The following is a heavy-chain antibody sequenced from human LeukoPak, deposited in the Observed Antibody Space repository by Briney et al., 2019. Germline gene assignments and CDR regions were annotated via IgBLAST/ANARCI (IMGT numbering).Heavy chain of an antibody. J-gene: IGHJ4*02. Sequence: SETLSLTCTVTGASISSWYWSWIRQPPGKGLEWIGNIHGSGNTNYNPSLKSRVSMSLDTSKNQVSLNLTSVTAADTATYFCARETMLAGFASGLGFNYWGLGILVIVSS. D-gene: IGHD6-19*01. CDR3: ARETMLAGFASGLGFNY. CDR2: IHGSGNT. V-gene: IGHV4-59*12. CDR1: GASISSWY.